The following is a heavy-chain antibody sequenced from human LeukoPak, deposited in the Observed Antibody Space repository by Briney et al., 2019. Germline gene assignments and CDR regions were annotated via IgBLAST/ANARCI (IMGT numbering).Heavy chain of an antibody. CDR3: ARYNWNYFGGFDY. V-gene: IGHV4-61*02. J-gene: IGHJ4*02. CDR2: IYTSGST. D-gene: IGHD1-7*01. CDR1: GGSISSGSYY. Sequence: SQTLSLTCTVSGGSISSGSYYWSWIRQPAGKGLEWIGRIYTSGSTNYNPSLKSRVTISVDTSKNQFSLKLSSVTAADTAVYYCARYNWNYFGGFDYWGQGTLVTVSS.